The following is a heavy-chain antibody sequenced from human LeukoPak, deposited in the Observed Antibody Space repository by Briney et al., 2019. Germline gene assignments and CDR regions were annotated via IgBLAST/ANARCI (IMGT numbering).Heavy chain of an antibody. J-gene: IGHJ4*02. D-gene: IGHD2-15*01. CDR1: GFTFSSYG. CDR3: ARGPLYYFDY. CDR2: IWYGGSNK. Sequence: GGSLRLSCAASGFTFSSYGMHWVRQAPGKGLEWVAVIWYGGSNKYYADSVKGRFTISRANSKNTLHLQMNSLRAEDTAVYYCARGPLYYFDYWGQGTLVTVSS. V-gene: IGHV3-33*01.